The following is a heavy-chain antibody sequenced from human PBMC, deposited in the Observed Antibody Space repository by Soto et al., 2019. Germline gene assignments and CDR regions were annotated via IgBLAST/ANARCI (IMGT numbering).Heavy chain of an antibody. Sequence: SETLSLTCSVSGGSTSSYYWSWIRQPPGKGLEWIGYIYYSGSTDYSPSLKSRVTMSIDTSQNQVSLKLTSVTTADTAVYYCAATPPYCGQGTLVTVSS. CDR1: GGSTSSYY. CDR2: IYYSGST. V-gene: IGHV4-59*01. D-gene: IGHD2-15*01. CDR3: AATPPY. J-gene: IGHJ4*02.